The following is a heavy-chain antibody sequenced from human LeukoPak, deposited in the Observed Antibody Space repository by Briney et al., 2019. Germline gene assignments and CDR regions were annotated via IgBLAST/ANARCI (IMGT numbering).Heavy chain of an antibody. CDR1: GFTFSSYS. J-gene: IGHJ4*02. D-gene: IGHD3-22*01. Sequence: GSLRLSCAASGFTFSSYSMNWVRQAPGKGLEWVSSITSSSSYIYYADSVKGRFTISRDNSKNTLYLQMNSLRAEDTAVYYCARDYYESSGYYPWNYWGQGTLVTVSS. CDR2: ITSSSSYI. V-gene: IGHV3-21*01. CDR3: ARDYYESSGYYPWNY.